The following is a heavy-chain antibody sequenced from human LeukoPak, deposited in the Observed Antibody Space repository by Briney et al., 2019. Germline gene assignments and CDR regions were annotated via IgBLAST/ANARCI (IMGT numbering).Heavy chain of an antibody. CDR1: GFTFSTFP. D-gene: IGHD1-7*01. J-gene: IGHJ6*03. CDR2: ILNDGTNK. V-gene: IGHV3-30*01. Sequence: PGRSLRLSCAASGFTFSTFPMHWVRQAPGKGLQWVAVILNDGTNKYYADSVKGRFTISRDNSKNTLFLQMNSLTTEDTAVYYCARGAGTTVYYIDVWGNGTTVTVSS. CDR3: ARGAGTTVYYIDV.